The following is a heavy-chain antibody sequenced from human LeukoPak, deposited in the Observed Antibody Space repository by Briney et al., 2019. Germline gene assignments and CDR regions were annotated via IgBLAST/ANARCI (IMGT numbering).Heavy chain of an antibody. CDR1: GGSISSSSYY. V-gene: IGHV4-39*07. J-gene: IGHJ5*01. CDR2: IYYSGST. CDR3: ARGSGGSGRFDP. Sequence: SETLSLTCTVSGGSISSSSYYWGWIRQPPGKGLEWIGSIYYSGSTYYNPSLKSRVTISVDTSKNQFSLKLSSVTAADTAVYYCARGSGGSGRFDPWGQGTLVTVSS. D-gene: IGHD3-10*01.